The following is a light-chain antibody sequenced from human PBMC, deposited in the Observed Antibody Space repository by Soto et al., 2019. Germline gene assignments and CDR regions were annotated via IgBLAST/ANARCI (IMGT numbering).Light chain of an antibody. V-gene: IGKV3-15*01. CDR1: QGVSRK. J-gene: IGKJ5*01. CDR2: DTS. CDR3: QQYNIWRSIT. Sequence: DIVLTQSQAPLAVAPLEGXRFXRRPRQGVSRKLAWYQHNTGQDPRLLIYDTSTRAAGIPARFSGSGYGTYFTLPISSLQSEDFAVYYCQQYNIWRSITFGQGTRLENK.